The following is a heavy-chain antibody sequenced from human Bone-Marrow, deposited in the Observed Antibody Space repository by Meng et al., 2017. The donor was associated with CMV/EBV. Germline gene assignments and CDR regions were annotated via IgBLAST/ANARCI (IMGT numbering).Heavy chain of an antibody. CDR3: GRDSMQGGGFDY. Sequence: LSLTCAASGFTFSDHYMDWFRQAPGKGLQWISRTKTKTYNYNTQYAASVEGRFTVSRDDSKNSLYLQMNSLKTDDTAVYYCGRDSMQGGGFDYWGPGSLVTVSS. CDR2: TKTKTYNYNT. D-gene: IGHD3-10*01. CDR1: GFTFSDHY. V-gene: IGHV3-72*01. J-gene: IGHJ4*02.